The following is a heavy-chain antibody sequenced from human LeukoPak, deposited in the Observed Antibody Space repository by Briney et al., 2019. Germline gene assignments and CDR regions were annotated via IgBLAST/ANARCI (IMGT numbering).Heavy chain of an antibody. V-gene: IGHV3-74*01. CDR3: AKDQGSHAFDI. CDR1: GFTLSTYW. Sequence: GGSLRLSCAASGFTLSTYWMHWVRQAPGKGLVWVSRISSDGSITTYADSVKGRFTISRDDAKNTLYLQMNSLRAEDTAVYYCAKDQGSHAFDIWGQGTMVTVSS. CDR2: ISSDGSIT. J-gene: IGHJ3*02.